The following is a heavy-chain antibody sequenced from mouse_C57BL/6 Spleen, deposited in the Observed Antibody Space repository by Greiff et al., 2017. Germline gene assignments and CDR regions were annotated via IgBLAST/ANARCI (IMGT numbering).Heavy chain of an antibody. J-gene: IGHJ2*01. Sequence: VQLQQSGAELMKPGASVKLSCKATGYTFTGYWIEWVKQRPGHGLEWIGEILPGGGSTNYNEKFKGKATFTADTSSNTAYMQLSSLTAEDSAIYYCARWGVYYFDYWGQGTTLTVSS. CDR3: ARWGVYYFDY. CDR2: ILPGGGST. V-gene: IGHV1-9*01. CDR1: GYTFTGYW.